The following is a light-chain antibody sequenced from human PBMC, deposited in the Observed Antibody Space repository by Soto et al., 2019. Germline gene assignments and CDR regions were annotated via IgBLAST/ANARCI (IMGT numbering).Light chain of an antibody. J-gene: IGKJ2*01. V-gene: IGKV1-39*01. CDR3: QQSYNTRYT. CDR1: QSISNY. CDR2: ATS. Sequence: IQMTQSPSSLSASVGDRVTITWRASQSISNYLNWYQHKPGKAPKLLISATSSLQSGVPSRFSGSGSGADFTLTISSLQPEDFATYYCQQSYNTRYTFGQGTKLEIK.